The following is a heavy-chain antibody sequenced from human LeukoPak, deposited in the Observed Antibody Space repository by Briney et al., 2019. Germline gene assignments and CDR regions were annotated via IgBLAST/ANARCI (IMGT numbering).Heavy chain of an antibody. J-gene: IGHJ4*02. CDR2: IYYTGRT. CDR1: GGSISSYY. Sequence: SETLSLTCTVSGGSISSYYWSWICQSPGKGLEWIGYIYYTGRTKYNPSVQSRVTISVDTSKTPFSLNLRSVTSADTAVYFCTRVSIHGDSDYWGQGTLVTVSS. V-gene: IGHV4-59*01. CDR3: TRVSIHGDSDY.